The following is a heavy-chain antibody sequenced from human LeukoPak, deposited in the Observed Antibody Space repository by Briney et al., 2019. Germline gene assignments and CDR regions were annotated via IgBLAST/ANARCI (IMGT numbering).Heavy chain of an antibody. CDR3: ARGQPPSYYDMDV. CDR2: IWSDGSSK. J-gene: IGHJ6*02. CDR1: GFTFSSYG. Sequence: GGSLRLSCAASGFTFSSYGMHWVRQAPGKGLEWVAVIWSDGSSKHYADSVKGRFTISRDNSKNTPYLQMSSLRAEDTALYYCARGQPPSYYDMDVWGQGTTVTVSS. D-gene: IGHD6-13*01. V-gene: IGHV3-33*01.